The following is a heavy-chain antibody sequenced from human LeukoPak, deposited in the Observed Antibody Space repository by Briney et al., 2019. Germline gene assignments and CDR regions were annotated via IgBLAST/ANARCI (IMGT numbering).Heavy chain of an antibody. D-gene: IGHD6-13*01. CDR1: GYTFTSYY. V-gene: IGHV1-46*01. CDR2: INPSGGST. CDR3: ARTPSTSETAAGSFDY. Sequence: ASVKVSCKASGYTFTSYYMHWVRQAPGQGLEWMGIINPSGGSTSYAQKFQGRVTMTTDTSTSTAYMELGSLRSDDTAVYYCARTPSTSETAAGSFDYWGQGTLVTVSS. J-gene: IGHJ4*02.